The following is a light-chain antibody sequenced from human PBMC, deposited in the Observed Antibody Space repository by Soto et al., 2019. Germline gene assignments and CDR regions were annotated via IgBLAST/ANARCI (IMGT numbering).Light chain of an antibody. J-gene: IGKJ1*01. V-gene: IGKV3-15*01. CDR3: QQYNNWLPRT. CDR2: GAS. Sequence: EIVMTQSPATLSVSPGERATLSCRASQSVSSNLAWYQQKPGQAPRLLIYGASTRATGIPARFSGSGSGTEFTLTISSLQSEYFAVYYCQQYNNWLPRTFGQGTKVEIK. CDR1: QSVSSN.